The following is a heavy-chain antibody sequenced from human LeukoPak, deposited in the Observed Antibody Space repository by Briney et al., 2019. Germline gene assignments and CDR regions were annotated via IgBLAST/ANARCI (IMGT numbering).Heavy chain of an antibody. CDR1: GGSISSSSYY. V-gene: IGHV4-39*07. CDR3: ARAWGPYCSSTSCYGFDY. CDR2: IYYSGST. J-gene: IGHJ4*02. D-gene: IGHD2-2*01. Sequence: PSETLSLTCTVSGGSISSSSYYWGWIRQPPGKGLEWIGSIYYSGSTYYNPSLKSRVTISVDTSKNQFSLKLSSVTAADTAVYYCARAWGPYCSSTSCYGFDYWGQGTLVTVSS.